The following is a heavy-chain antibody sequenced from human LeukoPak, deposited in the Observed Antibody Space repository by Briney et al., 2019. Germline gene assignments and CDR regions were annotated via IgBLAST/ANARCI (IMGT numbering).Heavy chain of an antibody. V-gene: IGHV3-7*01. CDR3: TRERYCSSTSCYRFDYFRE. Sequence: GGSLRLSCAVSGFTFSSYWMSWVRQAPGKGLEWVANIKQDGSEKYYVDSVKGRFTISRDNAKNSLYLQMNSLRAEDTAVYYCTRERYCSSTSCYRFDYFREWGQGTLVTVSS. CDR1: GFTFSSYW. D-gene: IGHD2-2*01. J-gene: IGHJ1*01. CDR2: IKQDGSEK.